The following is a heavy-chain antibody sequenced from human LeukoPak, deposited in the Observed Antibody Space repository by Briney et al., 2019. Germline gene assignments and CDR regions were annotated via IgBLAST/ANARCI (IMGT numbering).Heavy chain of an antibody. V-gene: IGHV3-30*04. D-gene: IGHD3-3*01. Sequence: GGSLRLSCAASNFAFSSYSMHWVRQAPGKGLEWVAVISYDESNIYYAASVKGRFSISRDNSKNTLFLQMNSLRAEDTAVYFCARGGSYDYWTGYRTDYRGQGTLVTVSS. CDR3: ARGGSYDYWTGYRTDY. CDR2: ISYDESNI. CDR1: NFAFSSYS. J-gene: IGHJ4*02.